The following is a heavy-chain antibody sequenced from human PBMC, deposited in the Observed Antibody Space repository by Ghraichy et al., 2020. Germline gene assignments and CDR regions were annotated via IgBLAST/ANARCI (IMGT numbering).Heavy chain of an antibody. J-gene: IGHJ3*01. CDR2: IYHTGST. V-gene: IGHV4-39*01. CDR1: GGSISSTTFY. D-gene: IGHD6-25*01. CDR3: ARPARPFYDPGSGPPYHT. Sequence: SETLSLTCSVSGGSISSTTFYWGWIRQPPGKGLEWIGNIYHTGSTYYSPALRGRVTISVDTSMNQFFLQLTSVTAADPAVYYCARPARPFYDPGSGPPYHTGGEGTLVAVSS.